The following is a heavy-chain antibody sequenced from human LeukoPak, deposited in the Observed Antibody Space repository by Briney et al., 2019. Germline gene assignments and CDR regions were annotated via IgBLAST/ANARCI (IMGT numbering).Heavy chain of an antibody. J-gene: IGHJ6*03. CDR3: ARHPRYCSSTSCQRVYYYYYMDV. V-gene: IGHV5-51*01. D-gene: IGHD2-2*01. CDR1: GYSFTSYW. CDR2: IYPGYSDT. Sequence: GESLKISCKGSGYSFTSYWIGWVRQMPGKGLEWMGIIYPGYSDTRYSPSFQGQVTISADKSISTAYLQWSSLKASDTAMYYCARHPRYCSSTSCQRVYYYYYMDVWGKGTTVTVSS.